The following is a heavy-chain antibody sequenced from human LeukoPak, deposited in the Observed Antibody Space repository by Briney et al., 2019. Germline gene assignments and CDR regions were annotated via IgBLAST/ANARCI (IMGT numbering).Heavy chain of an antibody. D-gene: IGHD3-10*01. V-gene: IGHV1-46*01. CDR3: ARLMVRGVINDY. CDR1: GYTFTSYY. Sequence: ASVKVSCKASGYTFTSYYMHWVRQAPGQGLEWMGIINPSGGSTSYAQKFQGRVTMTRDTSISTAYMELSRLRSDDTAVYYCARLMVRGVINDYWGQGTLVTVSS. J-gene: IGHJ4*02. CDR2: INPSGGST.